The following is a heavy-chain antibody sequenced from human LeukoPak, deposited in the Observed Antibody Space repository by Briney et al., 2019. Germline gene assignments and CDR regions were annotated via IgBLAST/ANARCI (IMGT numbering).Heavy chain of an antibody. CDR1: GYTFTSYA. Sequence: ASVKVSCKASGYTFTSYAVHWVRQAPGQGLEWMGKINPGDYSTNYAQKFQGRVTMTRDTSTSTVYMELTSLRSEDTAVYYCARDGYPVIGVTWPDCWGQGTLVTVSS. D-gene: IGHD5-18*01. J-gene: IGHJ4*02. CDR3: ARDGYPVIGVTWPDC. CDR2: INPGDYST. V-gene: IGHV1-46*01.